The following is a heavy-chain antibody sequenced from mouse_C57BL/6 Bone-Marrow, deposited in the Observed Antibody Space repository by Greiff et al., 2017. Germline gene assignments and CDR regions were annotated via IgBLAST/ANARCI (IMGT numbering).Heavy chain of an antibody. CDR1: GFTFSDYG. V-gene: IGHV5-15*01. Sequence: EVKLMESGGGLVQPGGSLKLSCAASGFTFSDYGMAWVRQAPRKGPEWVAFISNLAYSIYYADTVTGRFTLSSENAKNTLFLEMSSLRSEDTAMYYCARYDYGFFAYWGQGTLVTVSA. D-gene: IGHD2-4*01. CDR2: ISNLAYSI. J-gene: IGHJ3*01. CDR3: ARYDYGFFAY.